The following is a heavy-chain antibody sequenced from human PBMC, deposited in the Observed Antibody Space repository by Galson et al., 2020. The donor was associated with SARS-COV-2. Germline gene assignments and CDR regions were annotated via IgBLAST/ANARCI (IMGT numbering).Heavy chain of an antibody. CDR1: GYTLTELS. V-gene: IGHV1-24*01. Sequence: ASVKVSCKVSGYTLTELSMHWVRQAPGKGLEWMGGFDPEDGETIYAQKFQGRVTMTEDTSTDTAYMELSSLRSEDTAVYYCATVGHYDFWSGYQPFDYWGQGTLVTVSS. J-gene: IGHJ4*02. D-gene: IGHD3-3*01. CDR2: FDPEDGET. CDR3: ATVGHYDFWSGYQPFDY.